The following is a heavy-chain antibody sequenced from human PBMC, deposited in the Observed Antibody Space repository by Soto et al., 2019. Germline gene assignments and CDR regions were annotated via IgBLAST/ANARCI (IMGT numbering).Heavy chain of an antibody. D-gene: IGHD5-12*01. CDR2: INIDGSTT. CDR1: GFSLSNYW. J-gene: IGHJ4*02. Sequence: EVQLVESGGVSVQPGGSLRLSCAASGFSLSNYWMHWVRQAPGKGLVWVSRINIDGSTTTYADSVKGRFTISRDNAKNTLYLQMNSLRDEDTAVYYCVRIRRGDGYTFGHWGQGTLVTVSS. CDR3: VRIRRGDGYTFGH. V-gene: IGHV3-74*01.